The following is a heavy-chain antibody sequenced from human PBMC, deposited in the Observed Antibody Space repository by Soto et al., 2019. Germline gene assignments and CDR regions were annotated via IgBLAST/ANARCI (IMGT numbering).Heavy chain of an antibody. Sequence: SGPTLVNPTQTLTLTCIFSGFSLRTSGVGVGWIRQPPGKALEWLGFIYWNDDKRYSPSLKSRLAITKDTSKNQVVLTMTNMDPVDTATYYCAKSGSSGWYGWFDPWGQGTLVTVSS. V-gene: IGHV2-5*01. J-gene: IGHJ5*02. CDR3: AKSGSSGWYGWFDP. D-gene: IGHD6-19*01. CDR1: GFSLRTSGVG. CDR2: IYWNDDK.